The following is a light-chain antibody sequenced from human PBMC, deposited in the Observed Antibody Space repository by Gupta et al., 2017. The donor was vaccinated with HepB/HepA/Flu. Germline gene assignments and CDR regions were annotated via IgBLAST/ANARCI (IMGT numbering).Light chain of an antibody. Sequence: EIVLTQSPATLSLSPGERATLSCRASQSVSSYLAWYQQKPGQAPRLLIYDASNRATGIPARFRSGGSGTDFTLTISRLEPEDVAVYYCQQRSNWPPLTFGGGTKVEIK. J-gene: IGKJ4*01. CDR1: QSVSSY. V-gene: IGKV3-11*01. CDR2: DAS. CDR3: QQRSNWPPLT.